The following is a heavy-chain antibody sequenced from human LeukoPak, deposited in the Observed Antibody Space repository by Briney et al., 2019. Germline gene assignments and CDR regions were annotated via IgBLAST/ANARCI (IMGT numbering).Heavy chain of an antibody. CDR2: IYYSGST. Sequence: SSETLSLTCTVSGDSITSYYWSCIRQPPGKGLEWVGYIYYSGSTNYNPALESRVTISKDTSKNQFSLKLTSVTAADTAVYYCAREQYGLLLDYWGQGTLVTVSS. J-gene: IGHJ4*02. CDR1: GDSITSYY. V-gene: IGHV4-59*01. CDR3: AREQYGLLLDY. D-gene: IGHD2-15*01.